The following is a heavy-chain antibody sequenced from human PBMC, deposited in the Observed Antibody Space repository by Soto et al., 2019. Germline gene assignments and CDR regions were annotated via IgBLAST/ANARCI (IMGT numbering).Heavy chain of an antibody. CDR1: GGSISSGGYS. CDR3: ARAGGLGAVAVDY. Sequence: QLQLQESGSGLVKPSQTLSLTCAVSGGSISSGGYSWSWIRQPPGKDLVWIGYIYHSGSTYYNPSLKSRVTMSVDRSKNQFSLKLSSVTAADTAVYYCARAGGLGAVAVDYWGQGTLVTVSS. J-gene: IGHJ4*02. V-gene: IGHV4-30-2*01. D-gene: IGHD6-19*01. CDR2: IYHSGST.